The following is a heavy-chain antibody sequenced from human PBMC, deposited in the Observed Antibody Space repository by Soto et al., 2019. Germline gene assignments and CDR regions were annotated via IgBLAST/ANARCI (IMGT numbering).Heavy chain of an antibody. Sequence: PGRSLRLSCAASGFTFSDSYRSWVLQAPGKGLEWVSAISGSGGSTYYADSVKGRFTISRDNSKNTLYLQMYSLRAEDTAVYYCAKGRSYKTYGMDVWGQGTTVTVSS. V-gene: IGHV3-23*01. CDR3: AKGRSYKTYGMDV. J-gene: IGHJ6*02. D-gene: IGHD1-26*01. CDR2: ISGSGGST. CDR1: GFTFSDSY.